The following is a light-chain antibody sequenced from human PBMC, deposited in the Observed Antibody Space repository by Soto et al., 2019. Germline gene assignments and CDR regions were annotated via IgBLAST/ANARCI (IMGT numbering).Light chain of an antibody. CDR1: DDISNY. V-gene: IGKV1-5*03. CDR2: KAS. Sequence: IQMTQSPSSLSASVGDSVTLTSQASDDISNYLNWYQQNLGKAAKLLIYKASSLESGVPSRFSGSGSGTEYTLTINSLQADDFATYDCQQHNSFSIACGQGTRLEN. CDR3: QQHNSFSIA. J-gene: IGKJ5*01.